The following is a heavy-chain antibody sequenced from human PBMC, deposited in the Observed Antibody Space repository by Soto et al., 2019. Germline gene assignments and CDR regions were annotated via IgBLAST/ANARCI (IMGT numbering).Heavy chain of an antibody. CDR2: IWYDGSNK. CDR1: GFTFSSYG. D-gene: IGHD3-22*01. CDR3: ARDPSEYYYDSSGYSFDY. Sequence: QVQLVESGGGVVQPGRSLRLSCAASGFTFSSYGMHWVRQAPGKGLEWVAVIWYDGSNKYYADSVKGRFTISRDNSKKTMYLKMNSLRAEDTAVYYCARDPSEYYYDSSGYSFDYWGQGTLVTVSS. J-gene: IGHJ4*02. V-gene: IGHV3-33*01.